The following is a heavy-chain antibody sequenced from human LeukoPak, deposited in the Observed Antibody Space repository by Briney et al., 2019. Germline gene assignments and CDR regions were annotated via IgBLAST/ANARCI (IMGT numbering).Heavy chain of an antibody. CDR1: GGTFSSYA. CDR2: IIPILGIA. V-gene: IGHV1-69*04. CDR3: ARESGSSSWCDY. Sequence: SVKVSCKASGGTFSSYAISWVRQAPGQGLEWMGRIIPILGIANYAQKFQGRVTITADKSTSTAYMELNSLRAEDTAVYYCARESGSSSWCDYWGQGTLVTVSS. D-gene: IGHD6-13*01. J-gene: IGHJ4*02.